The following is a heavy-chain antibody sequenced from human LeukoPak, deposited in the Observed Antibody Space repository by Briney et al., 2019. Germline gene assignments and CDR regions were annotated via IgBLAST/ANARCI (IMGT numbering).Heavy chain of an antibody. CDR3: ARDADSGSYSFDY. D-gene: IGHD1-26*01. CDR2: IIPIFGTA. CDR1: GGTFSSYA. V-gene: IGHV1-69*05. J-gene: IGHJ4*02. Sequence: SVKVSCKASGGTFSSYAISWVRQAPGQGLEWMGGIIPIFGTANYAQKFQGRVTITTDESTSTAYMELSSLRSEDTAVYYCARDADSGSYSFDYWGQGTLVIVSS.